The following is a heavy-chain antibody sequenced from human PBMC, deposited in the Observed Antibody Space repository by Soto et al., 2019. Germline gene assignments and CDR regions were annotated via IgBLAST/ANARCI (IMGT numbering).Heavy chain of an antibody. CDR2: ISYDGSNK. Sequence: SLRLSCAASGFTFSSYAMHWVRQAPGKGLEWVAVISYDGSNKYYADSVKGRFTISRDNSKNTLYLQMNSLRAEDTAVYYCARGGSLSSWYYYYYYGMDVWGQGTTVTVSS. D-gene: IGHD6-13*01. CDR3: ARGGSLSSWYYYYYYGMDV. CDR1: GFTFSSYA. V-gene: IGHV3-30-3*01. J-gene: IGHJ6*02.